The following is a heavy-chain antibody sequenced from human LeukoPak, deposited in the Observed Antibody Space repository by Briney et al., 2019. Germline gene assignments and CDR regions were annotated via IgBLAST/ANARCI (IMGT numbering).Heavy chain of an antibody. Sequence: PSETLSLTCTVSGGSISIYYWSWIRQPPGKGLEWIWYIYYSGSTNYNPSLKSRVTISVDTSKNQFSLKLSSVTAADTAVYYCARGWGNGYDLGGGDYWGQGTLVTVSS. J-gene: IGHJ4*02. V-gene: IGHV4-59*01. CDR3: ARGWGNGYDLGGGDY. D-gene: IGHD5-12*01. CDR1: GGSISIYY. CDR2: IYYSGST.